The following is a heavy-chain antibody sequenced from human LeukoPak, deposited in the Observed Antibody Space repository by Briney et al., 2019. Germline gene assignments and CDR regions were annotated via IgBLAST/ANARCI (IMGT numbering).Heavy chain of an antibody. D-gene: IGHD2-21*01. CDR2: IYHSGST. CDR1: GGSTSSSNW. Sequence: SETLSLTCAVSGGSTSSSNWWSWVRQPPGKGLEWIGEIYHSGSTNYNPSLKSRVTISVDKSKNQFSLKLSSVTAADTAVYYCARASWAYSPFDSWGQGTLVTVSS. V-gene: IGHV4-4*02. CDR3: ARASWAYSPFDS. J-gene: IGHJ4*02.